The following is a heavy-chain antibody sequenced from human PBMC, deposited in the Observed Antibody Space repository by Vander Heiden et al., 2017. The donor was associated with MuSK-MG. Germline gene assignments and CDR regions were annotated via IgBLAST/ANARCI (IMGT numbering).Heavy chain of an antibody. J-gene: IGHJ4*02. V-gene: IGHV1-69*01. D-gene: IGHD3-16*01. Sequence: QLQLVQSGAEVKKPGSSVKVSCKASGGPFSSYVTSWVRQDPGQGLEWRGGIIPIVGTANSAQKFQGRVTITADESTSTDYMELSSLRSEDTAVYYCARDLKVMSDDGDYWGQGTRVTVS. CDR2: IIPIVGTA. CDR1: GGPFSSYV. CDR3: ARDLKVMSDDGDY.